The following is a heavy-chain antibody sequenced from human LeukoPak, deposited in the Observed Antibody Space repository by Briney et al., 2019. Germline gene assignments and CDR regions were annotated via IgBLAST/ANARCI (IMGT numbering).Heavy chain of an antibody. V-gene: IGHV3-9*01. CDR2: ISWNSGSM. CDR1: GFTFDDYA. D-gene: IGHD6-13*01. J-gene: IGHJ4*02. CDR3: AIWVRAAAGTNY. Sequence: GRSLRLSCAASGFTFDDYAMHWVRQAPGKGLEWVSGISWNSGSMGYADSVKGRFTISRDNAKNSLYLQMNSLRAEDTALYYCAIWVRAAAGTNYWGQGTLVTVSS.